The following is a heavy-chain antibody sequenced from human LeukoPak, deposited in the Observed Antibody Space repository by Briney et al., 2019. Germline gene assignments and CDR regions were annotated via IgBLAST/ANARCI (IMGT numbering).Heavy chain of an antibody. CDR1: GGSISSGDYY. D-gene: IGHD6-19*01. CDR3: ARGQEQWLAQRNNWFDP. Sequence: PSQTLSLTCTVSGGSISSGDYYWSWIRQPPGKGLEWIGYIYYSGSTYYNPSLKSPVTISVDTSKNQFSMKLSPVTAADTAVYYCARGQEQWLAQRNNWFDPWGQGTLVTVSS. V-gene: IGHV4-30-4*01. J-gene: IGHJ5*02. CDR2: IYYSGST.